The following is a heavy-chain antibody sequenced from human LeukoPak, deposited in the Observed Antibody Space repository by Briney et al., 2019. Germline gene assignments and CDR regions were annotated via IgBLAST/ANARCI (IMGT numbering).Heavy chain of an antibody. Sequence: PGGSLRLSCAASGFTVSSNYMNWVRQAPGKGLEWVSFIYSGGSTYYADSVKGRFTISRDNSKNTLYLQINSLRAEDTAVYYCARVLWFGGRPLDYWGQGTLVTVSS. CDR3: ARVLWFGGRPLDY. V-gene: IGHV3-53*01. CDR2: IYSGGST. J-gene: IGHJ4*02. CDR1: GFTVSSNY. D-gene: IGHD3-10*01.